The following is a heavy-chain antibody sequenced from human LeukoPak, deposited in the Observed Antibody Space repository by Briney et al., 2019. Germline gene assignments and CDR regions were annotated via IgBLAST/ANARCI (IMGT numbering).Heavy chain of an antibody. CDR2: ISAYNGNT. D-gene: IGHD6-13*01. Sequence: ASVKVSCKASGYTFITYGITWVRQAPGQGLEWMGWISAYNGNTNYAQKLQGRVTMTTDTSTSTAYMELRSLRSDDTAVYYCARDYSSPLDYWGQGTLVTVSS. V-gene: IGHV1-18*01. CDR1: GYTFITYG. CDR3: ARDYSSPLDY. J-gene: IGHJ4*02.